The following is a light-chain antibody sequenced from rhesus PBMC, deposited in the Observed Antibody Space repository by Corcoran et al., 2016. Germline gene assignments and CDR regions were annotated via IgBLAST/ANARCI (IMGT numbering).Light chain of an antibody. CDR2: KAS. CDR1: HSISRW. Sequence: DIQMTQSTSSLSASIGDTVPISCRASHSISRWLAWYQQTPGKAPNILIYKASSLASGVPSRFSGSGSGTDFTLTISSLQSEDFATYYSQQYNSSPLTFGGGTKGEL. CDR3: QQYNSSPLT. J-gene: IGKJ4*01. V-gene: IGKV1-22*01.